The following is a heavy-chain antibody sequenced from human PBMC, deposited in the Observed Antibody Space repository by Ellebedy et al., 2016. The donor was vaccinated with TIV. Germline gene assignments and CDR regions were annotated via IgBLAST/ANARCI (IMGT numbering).Heavy chain of an antibody. CDR3: TTVYRYNYDSV. V-gene: IGHV3-15*01. CDR2: IKSKTDGGAA. CDR1: GFTFSNAW. Sequence: GGSLRLSCAASGFTFSNAWMNWVRQAPGKGLEWVGRIKSKTDGGAADYAAPVKGRFNISRDDSNNTLYLQMNSLKTEDTAVYFCTTVYRYNYDSVWGQGTLVTVSS. D-gene: IGHD5-18*01. J-gene: IGHJ4*02.